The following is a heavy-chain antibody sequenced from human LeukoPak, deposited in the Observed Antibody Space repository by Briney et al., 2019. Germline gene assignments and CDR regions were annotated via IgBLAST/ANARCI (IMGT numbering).Heavy chain of an antibody. Sequence: ASVKVSCKASGYTFTNYYIHWVRQAPGQGLEWMGIISPSGGSTTVAQKFQGRVTMTRDTSTSTVYMELSSLRSEDTAVYYCAERGSTTYAFDIWGQGTMVTVSS. CDR1: GYTFTNYY. CDR3: AERGSTTYAFDI. CDR2: ISPSGGST. J-gene: IGHJ3*02. D-gene: IGHD1-14*01. V-gene: IGHV1-46*01.